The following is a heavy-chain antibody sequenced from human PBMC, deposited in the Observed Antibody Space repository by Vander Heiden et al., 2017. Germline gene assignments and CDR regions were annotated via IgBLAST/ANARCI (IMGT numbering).Heavy chain of an antibody. CDR2: ISYDGSNK. J-gene: IGHJ4*02. Sequence: QVQLVASGGGVVQPGRSLRLSCAASGFTFSSYAMHWVRQAPGKGLEWVAVISYDGSNKYYADSVKGRFTISRDNSKNTLYLQMNSLRAEDTAVYYCARQLPFDYWGQGTLVTVSS. CDR1: GFTFSSYA. CDR3: ARQLPFDY. V-gene: IGHV3-30*04. D-gene: IGHD6-13*01.